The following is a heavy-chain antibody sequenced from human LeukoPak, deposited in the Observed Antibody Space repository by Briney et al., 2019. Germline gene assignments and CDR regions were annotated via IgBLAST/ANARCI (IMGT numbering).Heavy chain of an antibody. J-gene: IGHJ3*02. CDR2: ISGSGGST. V-gene: IGHV3-23*01. Sequence: GGSLRLSCAASGFTFSSYAMSWVRQAPGKGLEWVADISGSGGSTYYVDSVKGRFTISRDNSKNTLYLQMNSLRAEDTAIYYCAKDLPDDSFKVNNGAFDIWGQGTMVTVSS. D-gene: IGHD3-9*01. CDR1: GFTFSSYA. CDR3: AKDLPDDSFKVNNGAFDI.